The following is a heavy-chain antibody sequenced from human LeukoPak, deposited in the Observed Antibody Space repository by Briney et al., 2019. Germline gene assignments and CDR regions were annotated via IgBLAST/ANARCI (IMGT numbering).Heavy chain of an antibody. J-gene: IGHJ4*02. Sequence: KSGGSLRLSCAVSGFTFNTYTMSWVRQAPGKGLEWVSSITSTSSYIFYADSLKGRFTISRDNAKNSLFLQMNSLRAEDTAVHYCARDSPYCTSSDCYLDYWGQGTLVTVSS. CDR2: ITSTSSYI. V-gene: IGHV3-21*01. CDR3: ARDSPYCTSSDCYLDY. CDR1: GFTFNTYT. D-gene: IGHD2-2*01.